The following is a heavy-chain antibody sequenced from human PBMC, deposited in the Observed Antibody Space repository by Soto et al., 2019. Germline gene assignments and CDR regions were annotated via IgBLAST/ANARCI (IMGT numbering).Heavy chain of an antibody. J-gene: IGHJ5*02. D-gene: IGHD3-16*01. CDR3: AGDGVRNGAYNGWLDP. Sequence: PGGSLRLSCPASELSFSSYWMTLVRHAPGKGLEWVANIKEDGREKYYVASVKGRFTISRDNDKSLLYLQMDSLTPDDTAVYYCAGDGVRNGAYNGWLDPWGQGTLVTVS. CDR2: IKEDGREK. CDR1: ELSFSSYW. V-gene: IGHV3-7*03.